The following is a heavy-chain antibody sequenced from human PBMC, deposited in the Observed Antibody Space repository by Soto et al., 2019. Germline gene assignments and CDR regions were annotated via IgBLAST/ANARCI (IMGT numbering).Heavy chain of an antibody. Sequence: QVQLMESEGGVVQPGRSLRLSCAASGFTFSSYGMHWLSQAPGKGLEWVAVISYDGSNKYYADSVKGRFTISRDNSKNTLYLQMNSLRAEDTAVYYCAKALPAPYGSGSYNFDYWGQGTLVTVSS. CDR2: ISYDGSNK. CDR1: GFTFSSYG. CDR3: AKALPAPYGSGSYNFDY. D-gene: IGHD3-10*01. V-gene: IGHV3-30*18. J-gene: IGHJ4*02.